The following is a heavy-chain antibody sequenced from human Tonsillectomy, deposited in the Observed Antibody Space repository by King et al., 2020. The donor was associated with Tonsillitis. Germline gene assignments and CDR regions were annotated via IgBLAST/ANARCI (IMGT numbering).Heavy chain of an antibody. D-gene: IGHD6-13*01. J-gene: IGHJ2*01. CDR1: GFTFSTYG. V-gene: IGHV3-30*18. Sequence: QLVQSGGGLVQPGRSLRLSCAASGFTFSTYGMHWVRQAPRKGLEWVAVIPYDGGNKYNADSVKGRFTISRDNSKNTLYLQMNSLRPEDTAVYYCAKKGQRLVDWYFDLWGRGTLVTVSS. CDR3: AKKGQRLVDWYFDL. CDR2: IPYDGGNK.